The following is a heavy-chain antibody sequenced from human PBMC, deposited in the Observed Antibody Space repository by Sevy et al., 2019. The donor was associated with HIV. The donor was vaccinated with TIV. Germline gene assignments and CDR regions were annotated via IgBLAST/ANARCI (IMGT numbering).Heavy chain of an antibody. Sequence: AGSLRLSCAASGFTFSSYWMSWVRQAPGKGLEWVANIKQDGSEKYYVDSVKGRFTISRDNAKNSLYLQMNSLRAEDMAVYYCAREGNWGYVAQNDWFDPWGQGTLVTVSS. J-gene: IGHJ5*02. D-gene: IGHD7-27*01. CDR2: IKQDGSEK. V-gene: IGHV3-7*03. CDR3: AREGNWGYVAQNDWFDP. CDR1: GFTFSSYW.